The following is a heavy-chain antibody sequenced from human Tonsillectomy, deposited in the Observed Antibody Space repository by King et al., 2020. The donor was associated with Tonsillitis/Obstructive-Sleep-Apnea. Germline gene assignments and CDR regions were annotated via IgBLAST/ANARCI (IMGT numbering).Heavy chain of an antibody. D-gene: IGHD6-6*01. J-gene: IGHJ4*02. CDR1: GYTLTELS. CDR3: AAAWPHLVLSEFDY. CDR2: FDPEDGET. V-gene: IGHV1-24*01. Sequence: VQLVQSGAEVKKPGASAKVSCKVSGYTLTELSMHWVRQAPGKGLEWMGGFDPEDGETIYAQKFQGRVTMTEDTSTDTAFMELSSLRSEDTALYYCAAAWPHLVLSEFDYWGQGTLVTVSS.